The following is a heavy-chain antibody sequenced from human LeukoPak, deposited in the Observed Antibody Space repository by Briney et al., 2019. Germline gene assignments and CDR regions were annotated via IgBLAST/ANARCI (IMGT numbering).Heavy chain of an antibody. J-gene: IGHJ5*02. CDR1: GFTFSNYA. D-gene: IGHD2-21*01. Sequence: PGGSLRLSCAASGFTFSNYAMRWVRQAPGKGLEWVSGISGSGDSTYYADSVKGRFTISRDNSKNTLYLQMNSLRAEDTAVYYCARGYSLDWFDPWGQGTLVTVSS. V-gene: IGHV3-23*01. CDR2: ISGSGDST. CDR3: ARGYSLDWFDP.